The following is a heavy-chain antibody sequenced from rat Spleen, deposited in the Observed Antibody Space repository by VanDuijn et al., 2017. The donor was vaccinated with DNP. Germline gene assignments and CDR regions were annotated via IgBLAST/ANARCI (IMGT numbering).Heavy chain of an antibody. CDR3: AKGGDYGGFDY. D-gene: IGHD1-11*01. J-gene: IGHJ4*01. CDR2: INTGGGST. V-gene: IGHV5-58*01. CDR1: GFTFSNRW. Sequence: EVQLVETGGGLVQPGGSLKLACVASGFTFSNRWLFWIRQAPGKGLEWMASINTGGGSTYYPDSGKGRFTISRDNAENTVYLQMNSLRSEDTATYYCAKGGDYGGFDYWGQGTSVTVSS.